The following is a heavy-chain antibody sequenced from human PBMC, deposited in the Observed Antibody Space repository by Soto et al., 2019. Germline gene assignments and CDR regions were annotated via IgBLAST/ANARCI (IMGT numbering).Heavy chain of an antibody. V-gene: IGHV4-30-2*01. D-gene: IGHD3-10*01. J-gene: IGHJ6*02. CDR2: IYHSGST. CDR1: GGSISSGGYS. Sequence: PSETLSLTCAVSGGSISSGGYSWSWIRQPPGKGLEWIGYIYHSGSTYYNPSLKSRVTISVDRSKNQFSLKLNSVTAADTAVYYCARDRVYGMDVWGQGTTATVSS. CDR3: ARDRVYGMDV.